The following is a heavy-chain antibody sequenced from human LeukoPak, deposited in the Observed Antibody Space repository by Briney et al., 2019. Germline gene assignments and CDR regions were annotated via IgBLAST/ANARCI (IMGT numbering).Heavy chain of an antibody. Sequence: ASVKVSCKASGYTFTGYYMHWVRQAPGQGLEWMGWINPNSGGTNYAQKFQGRVAMTRDTSISTAYMELSRLRSDDTAVYYCASEVGATYAFDIWGQGTMVTVSS. D-gene: IGHD1-26*01. J-gene: IGHJ3*02. V-gene: IGHV1-2*02. CDR3: ASEVGATYAFDI. CDR1: GYTFTGYY. CDR2: INPNSGGT.